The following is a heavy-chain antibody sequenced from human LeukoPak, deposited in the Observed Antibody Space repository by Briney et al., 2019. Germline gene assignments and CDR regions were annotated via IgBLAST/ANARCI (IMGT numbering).Heavy chain of an antibody. Sequence: GGSLRLSCAASGFTFSSYSMNWVRQAPGKGLEWVSSIDTSSTYIYYADSVKGRFTISRDNAKNSLFLQMNSLGAEDTAVYYCARVIRHYYDRSGYYPYYFDYWGQGTQVTVSS. D-gene: IGHD3-22*01. V-gene: IGHV3-21*01. CDR2: IDTSSTYI. CDR3: ARVIRHYYDRSGYYPYYFDY. J-gene: IGHJ4*02. CDR1: GFTFSSYS.